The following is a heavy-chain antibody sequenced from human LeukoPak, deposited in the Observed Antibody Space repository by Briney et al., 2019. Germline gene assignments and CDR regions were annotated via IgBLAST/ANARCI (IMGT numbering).Heavy chain of an antibody. CDR2: ISGSGSST. Sequence: GGSLRLSCAASGFTFSSYAMSWVRQTPGKGLEWVSAISGSGSSTYYADSVKGRFTISRDNSKNTLYLQMNSLRAEDTAVYYCAKDRSGGDFDYWGQGTLVTVSS. J-gene: IGHJ4*02. CDR3: AKDRSGGDFDY. D-gene: IGHD2-8*02. CDR1: GFTFSSYA. V-gene: IGHV3-23*01.